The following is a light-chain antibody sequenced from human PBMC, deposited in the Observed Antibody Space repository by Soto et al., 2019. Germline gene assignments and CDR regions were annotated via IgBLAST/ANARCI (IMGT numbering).Light chain of an antibody. J-gene: IGLJ1*01. CDR2: EVS. V-gene: IGLV2-14*01. CDR1: SSDVGGYNY. Sequence: QSALTQPASVSGSPGLSITISCTGTSSDVGGYNYVSWYQQHPGKAPKLMIYEVSNRPSGVSNRFSGSKSGNTASLTISGLQAEDEADYYCSSYTSSSTQVFGTGTKVTVL. CDR3: SSYTSSSTQV.